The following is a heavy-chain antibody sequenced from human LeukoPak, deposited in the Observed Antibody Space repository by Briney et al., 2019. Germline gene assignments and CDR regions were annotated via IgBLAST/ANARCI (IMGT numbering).Heavy chain of an antibody. Sequence: GGSLRLSCAASGFAFSNGWMDWVRQAPGKGLEWVGRIASRADGGSTHYAAPVKDRFIISRDDSKNTLYLQINSLKTEDKAVYYCTTLAAGKFDYWGQGTLVTVSS. J-gene: IGHJ4*02. D-gene: IGHD6-13*01. CDR3: TTLAAGKFDY. V-gene: IGHV3-15*07. CDR2: IASRADGGST. CDR1: GFAFSNGW.